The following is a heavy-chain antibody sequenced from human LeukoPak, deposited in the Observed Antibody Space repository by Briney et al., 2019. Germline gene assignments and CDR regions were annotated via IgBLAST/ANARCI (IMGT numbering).Heavy chain of an antibody. CDR2: INQSGSI. Sequence: PSETLSLTCAVYGGSFRGYYWSWIRQPPGKGLEWIGEINQSGSIKYNPSLKSRVTISVDTSKNQFSLKLSSVTAADTAVYYCARRELWNGMDVWGQGTTVTVSS. CDR3: ARRELWNGMDV. V-gene: IGHV4-34*01. CDR1: GGSFRGYY. D-gene: IGHD1-26*01. J-gene: IGHJ6*02.